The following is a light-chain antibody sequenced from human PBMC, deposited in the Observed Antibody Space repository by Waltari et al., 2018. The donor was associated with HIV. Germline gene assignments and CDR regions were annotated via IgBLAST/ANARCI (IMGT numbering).Light chain of an antibody. CDR1: SSDVGGYNY. CDR2: DVS. Sequence: QSALTQPRSVSGSPGQSVTISCTGTSSDVGGYNYVSWYQQYPTTAPNLTIYDVSKRPSGVPDRFSGSKSGNTASLTISGLQAEDEADYYCCSYAGTYTWVFGGGTKLTVL. J-gene: IGLJ3*02. V-gene: IGLV2-11*01. CDR3: CSYAGTYTWV.